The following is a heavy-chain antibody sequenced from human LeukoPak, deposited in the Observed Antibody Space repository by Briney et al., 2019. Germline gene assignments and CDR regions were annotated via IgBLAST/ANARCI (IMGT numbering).Heavy chain of an antibody. CDR2: ISYDGSNK. CDR1: GFTFSSYG. V-gene: IGHV3-30*18. J-gene: IGHJ4*02. Sequence: PGRSLRLSCAASGFTFSSYGMHWVRQAPGKGLEGVAVISYDGSNKYYADSVKGRFTISRDNSKNTLYLQMNSLRAEDTAVYYCAKDGNDFTYYFDYWGQGTLVTVSS. D-gene: IGHD1-26*01. CDR3: AKDGNDFTYYFDY.